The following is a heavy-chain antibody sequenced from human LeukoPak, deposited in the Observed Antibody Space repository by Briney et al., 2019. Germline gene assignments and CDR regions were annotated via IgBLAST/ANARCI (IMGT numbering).Heavy chain of an antibody. CDR3: ARIDGRDLADGMDV. J-gene: IGHJ6*02. CDR1: GFIFSSYS. CDR2: ISSSGSTI. Sequence: GGSLRLSCAASGFIFSSYSMIWVRQAPGKGLEWVSYISSSGSTIYYADSVKGRFTISRDNAKNSLYLQMNSLRAEDTAVYYCARIDGRDLADGMDVWGQGTTVTVSS. V-gene: IGHV3-48*04. D-gene: IGHD1-26*01.